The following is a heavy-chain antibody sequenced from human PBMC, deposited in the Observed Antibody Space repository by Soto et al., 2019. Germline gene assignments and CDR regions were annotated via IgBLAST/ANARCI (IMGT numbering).Heavy chain of an antibody. D-gene: IGHD2-8*02. CDR1: GFTFGTYG. J-gene: IGHJ6*02. V-gene: IGHV3-33*01. Sequence: GGSLRLSCAASGFTFGTYGMHWVRQIPGNGLQWVAIIWYDGSIKYYADSVKGRFTISRDNSKNTLYLQMNNLRDEDTAVYYCARIDCTGNNCNPYYHYGMDVWGQGTTVTVSS. CDR2: IWYDGSIK. CDR3: ARIDCTGNNCNPYYHYGMDV.